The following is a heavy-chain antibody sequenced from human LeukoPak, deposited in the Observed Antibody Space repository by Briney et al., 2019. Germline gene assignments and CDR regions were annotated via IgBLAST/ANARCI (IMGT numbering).Heavy chain of an antibody. V-gene: IGHV4-39*07. Sequence: PSETLSLTCTVSGGSISSSRYYWGWIRQPPGKGLEWLGSIYYSGDTYNNPPLKSRVTISVDTAKSQFSLRLTSMTAADTAVYYCARDVAGNTFDYWGQGTLVTVSS. J-gene: IGHJ4*02. CDR1: GGSISSSRYY. D-gene: IGHD5-12*01. CDR3: ARDVAGNTFDY. CDR2: IYYSGDT.